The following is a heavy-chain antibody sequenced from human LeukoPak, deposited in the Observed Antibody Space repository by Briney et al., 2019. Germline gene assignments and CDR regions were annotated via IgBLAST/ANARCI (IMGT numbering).Heavy chain of an antibody. CDR2: IYPGDSDA. V-gene: IGHV5-51*01. CDR1: GYSFTSYW. Sequence: GESLKISCKGSGYSFTSYWIGWVRQMPGKGLEWMGIIYPGDSDARYSPSFQGQVTISADKSISTAYLQWSSLKASDTAMYYCASRTTRIAAPDYYYYMDVWGKGTTVTVSS. D-gene: IGHD6-13*01. J-gene: IGHJ6*03. CDR3: ASRTTRIAAPDYYYYMDV.